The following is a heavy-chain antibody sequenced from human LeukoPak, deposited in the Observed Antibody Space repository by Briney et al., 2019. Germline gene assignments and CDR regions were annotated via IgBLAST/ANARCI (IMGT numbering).Heavy chain of an antibody. CDR1: GYTFTSYG. CDR3: ARVGGIVVVPAAMFWFDP. V-gene: IGHV1-18*01. J-gene: IGHJ5*02. CDR2: ISAYNGNT. Sequence: EASVKVSCTASGYTFTSYGISWVRQAPGQGLEWMGWISAYNGNTNYAQKLQGRVTMTTDTSTSTAYMELRSLRSDDTAVYYCARVGGIVVVPAAMFWFDPWGQGTLVTVSS. D-gene: IGHD2-2*01.